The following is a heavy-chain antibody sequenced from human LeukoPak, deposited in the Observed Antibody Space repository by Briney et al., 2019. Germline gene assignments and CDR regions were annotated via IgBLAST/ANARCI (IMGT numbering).Heavy chain of an antibody. Sequence: ASQTLSLTCAISGDSVSSKNAVWAWIRQSPPTGLEWLGRTYYRSQWYSDYAVSVKSRMTINPDTSKNQFSLQLKSVTPEDTAVYFCARVKGYSSGWDRSWFDPWGQGILVTVSS. CDR1: GDSVSSKNAV. CDR2: TYYRSQWYS. J-gene: IGHJ5*02. CDR3: ARVKGYSSGWDRSWFDP. V-gene: IGHV6-1*01. D-gene: IGHD6-25*01.